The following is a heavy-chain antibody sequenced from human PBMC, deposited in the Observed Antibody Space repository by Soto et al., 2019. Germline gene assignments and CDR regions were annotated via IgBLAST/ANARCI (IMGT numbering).Heavy chain of an antibody. CDR3: ASDDRSSSPFDY. CDR2: VSLDGRDK. V-gene: IGHV3-7*01. Sequence: PGGSLRLSCAASGFSFSSYWMSWVRQAPGKGPEWVAIVSLDGRDKTYADSVKGRFTISRDNAENSLFLQMNSLSADDTAVYYCASDDRSSSPFDYCGQGDLVTIAS. D-gene: IGHD6-13*01. CDR1: GFSFSSYW. J-gene: IGHJ4*02.